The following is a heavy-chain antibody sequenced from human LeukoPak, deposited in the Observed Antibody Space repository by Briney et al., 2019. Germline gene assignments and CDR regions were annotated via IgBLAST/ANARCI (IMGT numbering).Heavy chain of an antibody. D-gene: IGHD5-12*01. CDR3: VRDGGTTGYDLLDY. V-gene: IGHV3-7*01. CDR2: INQDGSVK. CDR1: GFTFRSYW. Sequence: GGSLRLSCAASGFTFRSYWMSWVRQAPGKGLEWVANINQDGSVKYHVDSVKGRFTISRDNAKNSVYLQMNSLTAEDTAVYYCVRDGGTTGYDLLDYWGQGTLLTVSS. J-gene: IGHJ4*02.